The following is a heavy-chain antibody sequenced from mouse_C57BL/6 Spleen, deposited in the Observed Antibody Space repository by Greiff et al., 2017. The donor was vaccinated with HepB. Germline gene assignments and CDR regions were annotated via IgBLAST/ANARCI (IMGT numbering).Heavy chain of an antibody. Sequence: VQLQQPGAELVKPGASVKMSCKASGYTFTSYWITWVKQRPGQGLEWIGDIYPGSGSTNYNEKFKGKATLTVDTSSSTAYMQLSSLTSEDSAVYYCARTNWAYYYAMDYWGQGTSVTVSS. D-gene: IGHD4-1*01. CDR1: GYTFTSYW. CDR2: IYPGSGST. J-gene: IGHJ4*01. V-gene: IGHV1-55*01. CDR3: ARTNWAYYYAMDY.